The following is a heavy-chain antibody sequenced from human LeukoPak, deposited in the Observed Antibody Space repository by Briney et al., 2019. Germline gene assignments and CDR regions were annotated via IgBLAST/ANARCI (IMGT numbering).Heavy chain of an antibody. Sequence: ASVKVSCKASGYTFTGYHMHWVRQAPGKGLEWMGGFDPEDGETIYAQKFQGRVTMTEDTSTDTAYMELSSLRSEDTAVYYCATRERWVVAATAFDYWGQGTLVTVSS. CDR3: ATRERWVVAATAFDY. CDR1: GYTFTGYH. J-gene: IGHJ4*02. CDR2: FDPEDGET. D-gene: IGHD2-15*01. V-gene: IGHV1-24*01.